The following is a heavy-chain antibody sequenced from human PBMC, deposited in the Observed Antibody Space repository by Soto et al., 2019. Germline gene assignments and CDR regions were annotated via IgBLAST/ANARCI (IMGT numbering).Heavy chain of an antibody. CDR2: INGGNGNT. CDR3: ARELQGLYYFDY. J-gene: IGHJ4*02. Sequence: ASVKVSCKASEYTFTSYTMHWVRQAPGQRLEWMGWINGGNGNTKYSQRFQGRVTITRDTSASTAYMELSSLRSDDTAVYYCARELQGLYYFDYWGQGTLVTVSS. CDR1: EYTFTSYT. D-gene: IGHD4-4*01. V-gene: IGHV1-3*01.